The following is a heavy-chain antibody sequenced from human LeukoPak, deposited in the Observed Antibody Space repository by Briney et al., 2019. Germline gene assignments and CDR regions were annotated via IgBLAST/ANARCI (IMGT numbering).Heavy chain of an antibody. V-gene: IGHV3-21*01. J-gene: IGHJ6*02. CDR2: ISSSSSYI. CDR1: GFTFSTCA. CDR3: ARSPSACGMDV. Sequence: GGSLRPSCAASGFTFSTCAMSWVRQAPGKGLEWVSSISSSSSYIYYADSVKGRFTISRDNAKNSLYLQMNSLRAEDTAVYYCARSPSACGMDVWGQGTTVTVSS. D-gene: IGHD6-6*01.